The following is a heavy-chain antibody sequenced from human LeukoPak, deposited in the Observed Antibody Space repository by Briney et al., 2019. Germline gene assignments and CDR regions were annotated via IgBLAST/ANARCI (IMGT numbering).Heavy chain of an antibody. Sequence: SETLSLTCAVSGGSISGSSYFWGWIRQPPGKGLEWIGSIYYSGNTYYNPSLKSRVTISVDTSKNQFSLKLSSVSAADTAVYYCARLKEGIDYWGQGTLVTVSS. J-gene: IGHJ4*02. CDR1: GGSISGSSYF. V-gene: IGHV4-39*01. D-gene: IGHD3-10*01. CDR3: ARLKEGIDY. CDR2: IYYSGNT.